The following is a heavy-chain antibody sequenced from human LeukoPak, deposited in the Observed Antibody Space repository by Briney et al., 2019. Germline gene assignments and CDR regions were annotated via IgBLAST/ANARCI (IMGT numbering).Heavy chain of an antibody. CDR3: AREPPGHYYDSSGYYYDY. CDR2: INHSGST. D-gene: IGHD3-22*01. J-gene: IGHJ4*02. CDR1: GGSFSGYY. Sequence: SETLSLTCAVYGGSFSGYYWSWIRQPPGKGLEWIGEINHSGSTNYNPSLKSRVTISVDTSKNQFSLKLSSVTAADTAVYYCAREPPGHYYDSSGYYYDYWGQGTLVTVSS. V-gene: IGHV4-34*01.